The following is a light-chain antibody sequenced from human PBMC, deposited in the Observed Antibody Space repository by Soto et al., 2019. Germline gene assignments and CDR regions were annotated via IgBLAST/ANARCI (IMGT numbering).Light chain of an antibody. CDR3: QQSFP. CDR1: QSISSW. J-gene: IGKJ3*01. V-gene: IGKV1-5*03. CDR2: KAS. Sequence: DIQMTQSPSTLSASVGDRVTITCRASQSISSWLAWYQQKPGKAPKLLIYKASSLQSRVPSRFSGSGSGTEFTLTISSLQPDDFAPYYCQQSFPFGRGTKVDIK.